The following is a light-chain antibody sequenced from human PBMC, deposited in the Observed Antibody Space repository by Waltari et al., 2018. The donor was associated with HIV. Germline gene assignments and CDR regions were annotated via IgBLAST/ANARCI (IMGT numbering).Light chain of an antibody. V-gene: IGKV3-15*01. CDR2: AAS. CDR3: QQYNNWPPIT. Sequence: ILMTQSPPTLSVSPGESATLSCRASLSLGSNLAWYQQKPGQAPRLLIYAASTRATGGPARFSGSWSGTEFTLTINSLQSEDYAIYYCQQYNNWPPITFGQGTRLEIK. J-gene: IGKJ5*01. CDR1: LSLGSN.